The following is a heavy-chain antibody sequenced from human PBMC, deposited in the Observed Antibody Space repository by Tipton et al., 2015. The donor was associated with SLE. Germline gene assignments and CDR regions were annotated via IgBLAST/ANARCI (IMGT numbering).Heavy chain of an antibody. J-gene: IGHJ4*02. V-gene: IGHV4-4*07. CDR2: IYTSGST. D-gene: IGHD4-17*01. CDR1: GGSISSYY. CDR3: ARWMTTVTTGYFDY. Sequence: TLSLTCTVSGGSISSYYWSWIRQPAGKGLEWIGRIYTSGSTNYNPSLKSRVTMSVDTSKNQFSLKLSSVTAADTAVYYCARWMTTVTTGYFDYWGQGTLVTVSS.